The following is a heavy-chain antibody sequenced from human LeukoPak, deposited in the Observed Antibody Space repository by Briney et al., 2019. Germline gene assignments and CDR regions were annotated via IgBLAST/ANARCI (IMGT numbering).Heavy chain of an antibody. CDR2: IYTSGST. CDR3: ARDPWAAAGTFDY. V-gene: IGHV4-4*07. CDR1: GGSFSGYY. Sequence: SETLSLTCAVYGGSFSGYYWSWIRQPAGKGLEWIGRIYTSGSTNYNPSLKSRVTMSVDTSKNQFSLKLSSVTAADTAVYYCARDPWAAAGTFDYWGQGTLVTVSS. D-gene: IGHD6-13*01. J-gene: IGHJ4*02.